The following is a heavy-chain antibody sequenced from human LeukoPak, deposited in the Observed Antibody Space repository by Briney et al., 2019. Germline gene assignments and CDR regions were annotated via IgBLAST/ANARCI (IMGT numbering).Heavy chain of an antibody. Sequence: GGSLRLSCAASGFTFSSYAMHWVRQAPGKGLEWVAVISYDGSNKYYADSVKGRFTISRDNSKNTLYLQMNSLRAEDTAVYYCAREVVSSPSYFDSWGQGTLVTVSS. CDR1: GFTFSSYA. V-gene: IGHV3-30-3*01. J-gene: IGHJ4*02. CDR2: ISYDGSNK. D-gene: IGHD2-15*01. CDR3: AREVVSSPSYFDS.